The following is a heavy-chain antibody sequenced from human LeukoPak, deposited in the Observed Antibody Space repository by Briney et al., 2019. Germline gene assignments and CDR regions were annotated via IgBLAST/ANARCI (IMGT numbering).Heavy chain of an antibody. J-gene: IGHJ4*02. V-gene: IGHV3-30*02. CDR3: AKVKGGSGSYYFDY. Sequence: QPGGSLRLSCAASGFTFSSYGMHWVRQAPGQGLEWVAFIRYDGTTKYYADSVKGRFTISRDNSKNTLYLQMNSLRAEDTAVYYCAKVKGGSGSYYFDYWGQGTLVTVSS. CDR2: IRYDGTTK. D-gene: IGHD3-10*01. CDR1: GFTFSSYG.